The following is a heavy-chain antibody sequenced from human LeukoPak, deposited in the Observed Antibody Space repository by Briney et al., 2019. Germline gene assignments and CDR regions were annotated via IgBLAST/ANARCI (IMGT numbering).Heavy chain of an antibody. V-gene: IGHV4-61*02. CDR3: ARGIGTSYDSSRDAFDM. CDR2: IYSPGTN. Sequence: SETLSLTCTVSAGSISSGDYYWSWIRQPAGKGLEWIRRIYSPGTNYNYNPSLKSRVTISIDTSKNQFSLKLTSVTAADTAVYYCARGIGTSYDSSRDAFDMWGQGTMVTVSS. J-gene: IGHJ3*02. CDR1: AGSISSGDYY. D-gene: IGHD3-22*01.